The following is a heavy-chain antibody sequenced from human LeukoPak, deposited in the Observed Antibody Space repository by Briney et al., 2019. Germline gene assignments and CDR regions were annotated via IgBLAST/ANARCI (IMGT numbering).Heavy chain of an antibody. D-gene: IGHD3-22*01. J-gene: IGHJ6*03. Sequence: TSSETLSLTCTVSGYSISSGYYWGWIRQPPGKGLEWIGSIYHSGSTYYNPSLKSRVTISVDTSKNQFSLKLSSVTAADTAVYYCTRGSIAYYYMDVWGKGTTVTISS. V-gene: IGHV4-38-2*02. CDR3: TRGSIAYYYMDV. CDR1: GYSISSGYY. CDR2: IYHSGST.